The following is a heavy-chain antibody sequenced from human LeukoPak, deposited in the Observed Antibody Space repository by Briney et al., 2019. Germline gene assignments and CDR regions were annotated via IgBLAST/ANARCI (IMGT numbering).Heavy chain of an antibody. J-gene: IGHJ3*02. CDR3: ARYSSSWYPNLGAFDI. CDR2: IHTSGST. D-gene: IGHD6-13*01. Sequence: SETLSLTCTVSGGSISSYYWSWIRQPAGKGLEWIGRIHTSGSTNYNPSLKSRVTISVDKFKNQFSLKLSSVTAADTAVYYCARYSSSWYPNLGAFDIWGQGTMVTVSS. V-gene: IGHV4-4*07. CDR1: GGSISSYY.